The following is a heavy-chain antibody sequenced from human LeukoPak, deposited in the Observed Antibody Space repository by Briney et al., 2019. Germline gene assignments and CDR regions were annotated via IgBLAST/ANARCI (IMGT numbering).Heavy chain of an antibody. CDR2: IYSGGST. D-gene: IGHD6-13*01. CDR1: GFTFSTYA. Sequence: GGSLRLSCAASGFTFSTYAMSWVRQTPGKGLEWVSVIYSGGSTYYADSVKGKFTISRDNSKNTLYLQMNSLRAEDTAVYYCARVDIAACLDYWGQGTLVTVSS. J-gene: IGHJ4*02. V-gene: IGHV3-66*01. CDR3: ARVDIAACLDY.